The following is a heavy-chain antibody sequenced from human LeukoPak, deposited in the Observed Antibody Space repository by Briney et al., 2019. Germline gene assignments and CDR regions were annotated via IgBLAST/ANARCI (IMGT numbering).Heavy chain of an antibody. CDR2: FDPEDGET. J-gene: IGHJ4*02. Sequence: ASVKVSCTVSGYTLTELSMHWVRQAPGKGLEWMGGFDPEDGETIYAQKFQGRVTMTEDTSTDTAYMELSSLRSEDTAVYYCATLLQGDSSGYYFDYWGQGTLVTVSS. CDR3: ATLLQGDSSGYYFDY. D-gene: IGHD3-22*01. CDR1: GYTLTELS. V-gene: IGHV1-24*01.